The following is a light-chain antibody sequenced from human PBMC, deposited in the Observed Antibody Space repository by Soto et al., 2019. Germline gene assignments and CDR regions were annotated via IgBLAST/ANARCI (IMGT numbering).Light chain of an antibody. V-gene: IGLV2-8*01. CDR1: SSDVGGYNY. Sequence: QSALTQPPSASGSPGQSVTISCTGTSSDVGGYNYVSWYQQHPDKAPKLIIYEVSKRPSGVPDRFSGSKSGNTASLTISGLQTEDEADYFCSSYTTGSTPWVFGGGTKVTVL. J-gene: IGLJ3*02. CDR2: EVS. CDR3: SSYTTGSTPWV.